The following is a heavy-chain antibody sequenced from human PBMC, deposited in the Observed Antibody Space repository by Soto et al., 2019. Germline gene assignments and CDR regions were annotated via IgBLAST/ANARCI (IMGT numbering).Heavy chain of an antibody. J-gene: IGHJ4*02. Sequence: EVQLVESGGGLIQPGWSLRLSCTPSGFIVSHNYMSWVRQAPGTGLEWVSVIYSSGTTYYADSVKGRFTISRDDSKNTLYLQMISLRAEDTAVYYCARGIPGTTFDYWGQGTLVTVSS. CDR2: IYSSGTT. CDR1: GFIVSHNY. V-gene: IGHV3-53*01. D-gene: IGHD1-20*01. CDR3: ARGIPGTTFDY.